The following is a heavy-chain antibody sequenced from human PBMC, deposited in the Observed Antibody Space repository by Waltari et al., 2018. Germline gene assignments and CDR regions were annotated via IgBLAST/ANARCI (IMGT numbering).Heavy chain of an antibody. CDR3: ARDPIVGATPGIWGIDV. Sequence: QVQLQESGPGLVRPSGTLSLTCAVSGGSINSENWWSWVRQPPGTGLELIAEIHHGGSSNYNPSRMSRVTVSVDKSKNQFSLQLRSVTAADTAVYYGARDPIVGATPGIWGIDVWGQGTTVTVSS. D-gene: IGHD1-26*01. V-gene: IGHV4-4*02. CDR2: IHHGGSS. J-gene: IGHJ6*02. CDR1: GGSINSENW.